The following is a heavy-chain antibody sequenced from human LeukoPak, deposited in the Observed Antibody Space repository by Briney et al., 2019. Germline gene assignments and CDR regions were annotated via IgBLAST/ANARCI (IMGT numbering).Heavy chain of an antibody. CDR1: GLSFSYYA. CDR2: ISRSGENT. V-gene: IGHV3-23*01. Sequence: GGSLRLSCAVSGLSFSYYAMSWVRQAPGKGLEWVSGISRSGENTFYADSVKGRFTISRDDSKNTLYLQMNNLRVVDTAMYYCARGGYHAYYLDYWGQGSLVTVSS. CDR3: ARGGYHAYYLDY. D-gene: IGHD5-18*01. J-gene: IGHJ4*02.